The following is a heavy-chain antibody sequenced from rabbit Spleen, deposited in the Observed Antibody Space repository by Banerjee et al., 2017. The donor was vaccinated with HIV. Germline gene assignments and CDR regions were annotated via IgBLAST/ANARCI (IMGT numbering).Heavy chain of an antibody. CDR2: IYNGDGST. J-gene: IGHJ4*01. Sequence: QSLEESGGDLVKPGASLTLTCTASGFSFSSSYYMCWVRQAPGKGLEWIACIYNGDGSTYYASWAKGRFTGSKTSSTTVDLKMTSLTAADTATYFCARWVLDYAIDLWGPGTLVTVS. V-gene: IGHV1S40*01. CDR1: GFSFSSSYY. D-gene: IGHD6-1*01. CDR3: ARWVLDYAIDL.